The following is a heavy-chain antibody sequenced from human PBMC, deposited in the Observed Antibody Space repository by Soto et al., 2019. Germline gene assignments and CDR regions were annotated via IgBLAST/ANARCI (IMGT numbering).Heavy chain of an antibody. V-gene: IGHV3-23*01. CDR3: AKGLIRSYSIPNPDYGLDV. CDR2: VSGSGGTT. J-gene: IGHJ6*02. D-gene: IGHD3-10*01. CDR1: GFTFTNYA. Sequence: EVQLLESGGGLVQPGGSLRLSCAASGFTFTNYAMSWVSQAPGKGLEWVAAVSGSGGTTYYADSVRGRFTISRDNSKNTLYVQMNSMRAGDTAIYYCAKGLIRSYSIPNPDYGLDVWGQGTTVTVSS.